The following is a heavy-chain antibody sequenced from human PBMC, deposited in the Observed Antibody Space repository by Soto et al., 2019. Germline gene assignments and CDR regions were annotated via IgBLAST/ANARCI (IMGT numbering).Heavy chain of an antibody. CDR3: ARGGGCSSTSCYFLDY. V-gene: IGHV3-53*01. D-gene: IGHD2-2*01. J-gene: IGHJ4*02. CDR2: IYSGGST. CDR1: GFTVSSNY. Sequence: GGSLRLSCAASGFTVSSNYMSWVRQAPGKGLEWVSVIYSGGSTYYADSVKGRFTISRDNSKNTLYLQMNSLRAEDTAVYYCARGGGCSSTSCYFLDYWGQGTLVTVSS.